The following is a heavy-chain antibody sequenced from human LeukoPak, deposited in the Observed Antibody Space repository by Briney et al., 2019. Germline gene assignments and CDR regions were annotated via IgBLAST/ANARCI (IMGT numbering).Heavy chain of an antibody. CDR1: GGSISSSSYH. Sequence: SETLSLTCTVSGGSISSSSYHWGWIRQPPGKGLEWIGVIGYSGSTHYNPSLKSRVYMSVDTSKNQFSLKLSSVTAADTAVYCCARHRGLGVVSPYLDYWGQGTLVTVSS. J-gene: IGHJ4*02. D-gene: IGHD2-21*01. CDR2: IGYSGST. CDR3: ARHRGLGVVSPYLDY. V-gene: IGHV4-39*01.